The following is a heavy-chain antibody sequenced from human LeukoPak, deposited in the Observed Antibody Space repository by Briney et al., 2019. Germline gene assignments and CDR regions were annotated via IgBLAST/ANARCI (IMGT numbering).Heavy chain of an antibody. CDR3: ARVWEAAQGN. CDR2: INPNSGGT. Sequence: GASVKVSCKASGYTFTCYYMHWVRQAPGQGREWMGWINPNSGGTNYAQKFQGRVTMTRDTSISTAYMELSRLRSDDTAVYYCARVWEAAQGNWGQGTLVTVSS. V-gene: IGHV1-2*02. J-gene: IGHJ4*02. D-gene: IGHD3-16*01. CDR1: GYTFTCYY.